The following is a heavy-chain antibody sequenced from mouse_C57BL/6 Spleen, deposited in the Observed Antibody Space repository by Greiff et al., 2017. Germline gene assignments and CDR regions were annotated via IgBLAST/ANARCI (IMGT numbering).Heavy chain of an antibody. Sequence: VQLQQPGTELVKPGASVKLSCKASGYTFTSYWMHWVKQRPGQGLEWIGNINPSNGGTNYNETFKSKGTLTVDKSSSTAYMQLSILTSAAAAVYYCASAEEFPGCFDVWGTGTTVTVSS. CDR2: INPSNGGT. J-gene: IGHJ1*03. CDR3: ASAEEFPGCFDV. V-gene: IGHV1-53*01. CDR1: GYTFTSYW.